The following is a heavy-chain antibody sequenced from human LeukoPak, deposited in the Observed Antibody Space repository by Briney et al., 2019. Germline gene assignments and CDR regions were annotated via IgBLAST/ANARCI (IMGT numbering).Heavy chain of an antibody. D-gene: IGHD3-16*02. CDR1: GYTFTSYD. Sequence: ASVKVSCKASGYTFTSYDINWVRQATGQGLEWMGWMNPSSGNTGYAQKFQGRVTMTRNTSISTAYMDLSSLRSEDTAVYYCARGTADYVWGSYRPNWFDPWGQGTLVTVSS. CDR2: MNPSSGNT. V-gene: IGHV1-8*01. J-gene: IGHJ5*02. CDR3: ARGTADYVWGSYRPNWFDP.